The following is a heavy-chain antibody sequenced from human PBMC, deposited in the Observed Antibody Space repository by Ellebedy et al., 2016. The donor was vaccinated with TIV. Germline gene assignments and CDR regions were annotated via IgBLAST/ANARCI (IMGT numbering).Heavy chain of an antibody. CDR3: ARSPDITMVRGRGWFDS. CDR1: GYTLTESS. D-gene: IGHD3-10*01. Sequence: AASVKVSCKASGYTLTESSMHWVRQAPGKGLEWMGVITPSGGSINYTQKFQGRVTMTRDMSTSTVYMELSSLRFEDTAVYYCARSPDITMVRGRGWFDSWGQGTLVTVSS. J-gene: IGHJ5*01. V-gene: IGHV1-46*01. CDR2: ITPSGGSI.